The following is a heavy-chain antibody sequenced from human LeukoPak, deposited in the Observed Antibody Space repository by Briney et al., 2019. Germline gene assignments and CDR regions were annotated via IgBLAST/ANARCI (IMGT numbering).Heavy chain of an antibody. CDR2: IYYSGST. CDR1: GGSISSYY. D-gene: IGHD1-26*01. Sequence: PSETLSLTCTVSGGSISSYYWSWIRQPPGKGLEWIGYIYYSGSTNYNPSLKSRVTISVDTSKNQFSLKLGSVTAADTAVYYCARSRGSYPNWFDPWGQGTLVTVSS. CDR3: ARSRGSYPNWFDP. V-gene: IGHV4-59*01. J-gene: IGHJ5*02.